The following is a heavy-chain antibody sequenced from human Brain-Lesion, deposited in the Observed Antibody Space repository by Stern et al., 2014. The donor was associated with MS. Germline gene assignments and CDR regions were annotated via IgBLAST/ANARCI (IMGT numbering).Heavy chain of an antibody. Sequence: VQLVESGPGLMKPSQTLALTCAISGASVSSNSAAWNWLRQSPSRGREWLGRTYYRSKWYYQYAESVKSRITINADTSTNQFSLQLNSVTPEDTAVYLCAKGYNWFDSWGQGTVVTVS. CDR1: GASVSSNSAA. CDR3: AKGYNWFDS. CDR2: TYYRSKWYY. J-gene: IGHJ5*01. V-gene: IGHV6-1*01.